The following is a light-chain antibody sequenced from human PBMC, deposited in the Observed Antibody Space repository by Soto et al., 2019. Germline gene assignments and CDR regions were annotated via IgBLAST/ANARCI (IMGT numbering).Light chain of an antibody. J-gene: IGKJ1*01. CDR3: QQYNNWPPWT. V-gene: IGKV3-15*01. CDR1: QSVSSN. Sequence: EIVMTQSPATLSVSPGERATLSCRASQSVSSNLAWYQQKPGQAPRLLIYGASTRATGIPARFSGSRSGTEFTLTISSLQSEGFAVYYCQQYNNWPPWTFGQGTKVEIK. CDR2: GAS.